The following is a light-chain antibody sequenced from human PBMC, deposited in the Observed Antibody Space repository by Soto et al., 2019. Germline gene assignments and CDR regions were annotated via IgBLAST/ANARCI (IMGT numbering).Light chain of an antibody. CDR3: AAWDDSLKGV. J-gene: IGLJ3*02. Sequence: QAVVTQPPSVSEAPRQRVTISCSGSSSNIGNNAVNWYQQLPGKAPKLLIYYDDLLPSGVSDRFSGSKSGTSASLAISGLQSEDEADYYCAAWDDSLKGVFGGGTKLTVL. V-gene: IGLV1-36*01. CDR1: SSNIGNNA. CDR2: YDD.